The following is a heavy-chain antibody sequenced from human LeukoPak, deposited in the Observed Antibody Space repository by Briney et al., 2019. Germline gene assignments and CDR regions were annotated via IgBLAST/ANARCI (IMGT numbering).Heavy chain of an antibody. CDR1: GYTFTGYY. CDR3: ARDLPYGSGSYLPMAPSDY. V-gene: IGHV1-2*02. D-gene: IGHD3-10*01. J-gene: IGHJ4*02. Sequence: GASVKVSCKASGYTFTGYYMHWVRQAPGQGLEWMGWINPNSGGTNYAQKFQGRVTMTRDTSISTAYMELSRLRSDDTAVYYCARDLPYGSGSYLPMAPSDYWGQGTLVTVSS. CDR2: INPNSGGT.